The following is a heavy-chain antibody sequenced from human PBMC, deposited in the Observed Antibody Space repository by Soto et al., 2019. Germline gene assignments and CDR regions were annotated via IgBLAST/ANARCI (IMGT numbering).Heavy chain of an antibody. D-gene: IGHD3-3*01. CDR3: ARDWSLGVPEFGY. CDR1: GFTFSSYS. CDR2: ISSSSSYI. V-gene: IGHV3-21*01. Sequence: GGSLRLSCAASGFTFSSYSMNWVRQAPGKGLEWVSSISSSSSYIYYADSVKGRFTISRDNAKNSLYLQMNSLRAEDTAVYYCARDWSLGVPEFGYWGQGTLVTVSS. J-gene: IGHJ4*02.